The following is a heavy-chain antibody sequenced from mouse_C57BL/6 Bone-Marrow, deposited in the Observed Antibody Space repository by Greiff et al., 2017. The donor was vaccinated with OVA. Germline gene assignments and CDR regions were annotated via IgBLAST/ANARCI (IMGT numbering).Heavy chain of an antibody. D-gene: IGHD1-1*01. V-gene: IGHV5-4*01. Sequence: EVKLMESGGGLVKPGGSLTLSCAASGFTFSSYAMSWVRQTPEKRLEWVATISDGGSYTYYPDNVKGRFTISRDNAKNNLYLQMSHLKSEDTAMYYCARDYGSSLYYAMDYWGQGTSVTVSS. CDR3: ARDYGSSLYYAMDY. CDR1: GFTFSSYA. J-gene: IGHJ4*01. CDR2: ISDGGSYT.